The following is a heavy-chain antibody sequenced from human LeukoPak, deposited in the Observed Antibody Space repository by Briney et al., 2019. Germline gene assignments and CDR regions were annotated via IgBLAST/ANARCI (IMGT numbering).Heavy chain of an antibody. D-gene: IGHD2-15*01. Sequence: GGSLRLSCAASGFTFSSYAMSWVRQAPGKGLEWISYISPSSTSIYYADSVKGRFTISRDNAEKSLYLQMNSLRAEDTAVYYCARDAASGNNWFDPWGQGTLVTVSS. J-gene: IGHJ5*02. V-gene: IGHV3-48*01. CDR1: GFTFSSYA. CDR3: ARDAASGNNWFDP. CDR2: ISPSSTSI.